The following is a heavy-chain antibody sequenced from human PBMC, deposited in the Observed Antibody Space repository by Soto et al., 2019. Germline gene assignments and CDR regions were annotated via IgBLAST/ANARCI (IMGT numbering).Heavy chain of an antibody. Sequence: QVQLVESGGGVVQPGRSLRLSCAASGFTFSNYAMHWVRQAPGKGLEWLAIISYDGDNEYYADSVRGRFPISRDNSKNTLYLQTNNLRHEDTGVCYCAKDGGPVYCNSPGCSAKHFDYWGQGTLVTVSS. CDR3: AKDGGPVYCNSPGCSAKHFDY. CDR2: ISYDGDNE. V-gene: IGHV3-30*18. D-gene: IGHD2-2*01. J-gene: IGHJ4*02. CDR1: GFTFSNYA.